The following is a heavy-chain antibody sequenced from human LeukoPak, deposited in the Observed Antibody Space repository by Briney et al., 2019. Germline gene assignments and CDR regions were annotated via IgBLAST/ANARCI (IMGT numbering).Heavy chain of an antibody. D-gene: IGHD5-24*01. Sequence: RASETLSLTCTVSGGSISSSSYYWGWIRQPPGKGLEWIGSIYTSGSTNYNPSLKSRVTISVDTSKNQFSLKLSSVTAADTAVYYCARDLEMAFDYWGQGTLVTVSS. J-gene: IGHJ4*02. V-gene: IGHV4-39*07. CDR3: ARDLEMAFDY. CDR1: GGSISSSSYY. CDR2: IYTSGST.